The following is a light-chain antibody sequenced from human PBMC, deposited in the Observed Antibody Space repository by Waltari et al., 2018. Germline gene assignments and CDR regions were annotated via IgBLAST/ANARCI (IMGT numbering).Light chain of an antibody. CDR1: SSDVGNYKR. CDR3: SSYAGSSKGV. CDR2: AVS. V-gene: IGLV2-23*02. J-gene: IGLJ2*01. Sequence: QSALTQPASVSGYPGQSPTLSCTGTSSDVGNYKRVSWYQQHPGKAPKLMIYAVSKRPSGVSDRFSGSKSGDMASLTISGLQPEDEAEYFCSSYAGSSKGVFGGGTKVTVL.